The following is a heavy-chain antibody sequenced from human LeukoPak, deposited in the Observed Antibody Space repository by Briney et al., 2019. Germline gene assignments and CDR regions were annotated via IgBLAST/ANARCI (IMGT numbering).Heavy chain of an antibody. CDR2: ISSNGGRT. V-gene: IGHV3-64*01. J-gene: IGHJ1*01. CDR1: GFTFRSYG. CDR3: ATYYYDSGGFHFHH. D-gene: IGHD3-22*01. Sequence: GGSLRLSCAASGFTFRSYGMHWVRQAPGKGLEYVSAISSNGGRTYYANSVKGRFTISGDNSRNTLYLQMGGLRAEDMAVYYCATYYYDSGGFHFHHWGQGTLVTVSS.